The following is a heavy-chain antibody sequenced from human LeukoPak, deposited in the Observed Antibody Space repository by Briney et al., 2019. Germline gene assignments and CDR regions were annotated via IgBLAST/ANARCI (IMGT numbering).Heavy chain of an antibody. CDR1: GFTFDDYG. Sequence: GGSLRLSCAASGFTFDDYGMSWVRQAPGKGLEWVSGINWNGGSTGYADSVKGRFTISRDNSKNSLYLQMNSQRTEDTALYYCAKDIYYYGSGSYYPDYWGQGTLVTVSS. J-gene: IGHJ4*02. V-gene: IGHV3-20*04. D-gene: IGHD3-10*01. CDR3: AKDIYYYGSGSYYPDY. CDR2: INWNGGST.